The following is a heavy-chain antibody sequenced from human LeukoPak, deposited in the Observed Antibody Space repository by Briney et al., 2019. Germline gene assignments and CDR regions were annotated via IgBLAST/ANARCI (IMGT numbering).Heavy chain of an antibody. Sequence: PRASVKVSCKASGGTFSSYAISWVRQAPGRGGEWMGGIIPIFGTANYAQKFQGRVTITTDESTSTAYMELSSLRSEDTAVYYCARNSAAAGNYYYYYMDVWGKGTTVTVSS. V-gene: IGHV1-69*05. CDR1: GGTFSSYA. J-gene: IGHJ6*03. CDR2: IIPIFGTA. CDR3: ARNSAAAGNYYYYYMDV. D-gene: IGHD6-13*01.